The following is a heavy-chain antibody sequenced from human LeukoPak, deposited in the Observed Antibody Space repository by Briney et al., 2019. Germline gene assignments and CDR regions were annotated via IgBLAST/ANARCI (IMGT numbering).Heavy chain of an antibody. CDR1: GFTFSSYT. Sequence: GGSLRLSCAASGFTFSSYTMSWVRQAPGKGLEWVSVITGSGGSTNYADSVKGRFTISRDSSKNTLYLQMNSLRAEDTAVYYCGRDILYGSGSSDFDYWGQGTLVTVSS. CDR3: GRDILYGSGSSDFDY. CDR2: ITGSGGST. J-gene: IGHJ4*02. D-gene: IGHD3-10*01. V-gene: IGHV3-23*01.